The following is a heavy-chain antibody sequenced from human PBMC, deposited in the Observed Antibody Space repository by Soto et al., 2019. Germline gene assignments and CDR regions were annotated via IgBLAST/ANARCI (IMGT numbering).Heavy chain of an antibody. D-gene: IGHD6-19*01. CDR1: GYTFTGYY. CDR2: INPNSGGT. J-gene: IGHJ4*02. V-gene: IGHV1-2*04. Sequence: GASVKVSCKASGYTFTGYYTHWVRQAPGQGLEWMGWINPNSGGTNYAQKFQGWVTMTRDTSISTAYMELSRLRSDDTAVYYCARDKCIAVAGTVRCVFDYWGQGTLVTVSS. CDR3: ARDKCIAVAGTVRCVFDY.